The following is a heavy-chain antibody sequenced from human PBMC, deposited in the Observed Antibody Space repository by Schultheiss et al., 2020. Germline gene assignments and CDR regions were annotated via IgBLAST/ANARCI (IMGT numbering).Heavy chain of an antibody. CDR2: IWYDGSNS. J-gene: IGHJ4*02. CDR3: AREIGERWLQSIFDY. V-gene: IGHV3-33*01. Sequence: GGSLRLSCTASGFTFSSQAMHWVRQAPGKGLEWVAAIWYDGSNSYYADSAKGRFTISRDNSKNTLYLQMNSLRAEDTAVYYCAREIGERWLQSIFDYWGQGTLVTVSS. D-gene: IGHD5-24*01. CDR1: GFTFSSQA.